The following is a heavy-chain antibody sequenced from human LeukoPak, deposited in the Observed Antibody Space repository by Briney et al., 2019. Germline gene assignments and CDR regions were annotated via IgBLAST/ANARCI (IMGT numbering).Heavy chain of an antibody. CDR2: IIPILGIA. V-gene: IGHV1-69*02. Sequence: SVKVSCKASGGTFSSHTISWVRQAPGQGLEWMGRIIPILGIANYAQKFQGRVTITADKSTSTAYMELSSLRSEDTAVYYCAGSTFGGVIVLIDYWGQGTLVTVSS. CDR3: AGSTFGGVIVLIDY. CDR1: GGTFSSHT. J-gene: IGHJ4*02. D-gene: IGHD3-16*02.